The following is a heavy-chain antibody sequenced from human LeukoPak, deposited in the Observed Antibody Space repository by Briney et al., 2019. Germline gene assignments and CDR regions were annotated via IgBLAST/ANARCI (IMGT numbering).Heavy chain of an antibody. CDR1: GFTFSSYR. CDR2: IKQEGSEK. J-gene: IGHJ4*02. Sequence: SGGSLRLSCAASGFTFSSYRMSWVRQAPGKGLEWVANIKQEGSEKYYVDPVKGRFTISRDNAKNSLYLQMNSLRAEDTAVYYCARGRYGSGSPSLFDYWGQGTLVTVSS. CDR3: ARGRYGSGSPSLFDY. V-gene: IGHV3-7*03. D-gene: IGHD3-10*01.